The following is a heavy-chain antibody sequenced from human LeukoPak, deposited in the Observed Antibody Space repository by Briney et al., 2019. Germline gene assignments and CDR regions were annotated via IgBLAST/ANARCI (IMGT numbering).Heavy chain of an antibody. CDR2: IYTSGST. CDR1: GGSFSTYY. V-gene: IGHV4-4*07. CDR3: ARSDSYGRDAFDI. Sequence: PSETLSLTCTVTGGSFSTYYWSWIRQPAGKGLEWIGRIYTSGSTNYNPSLKSRVTMSVDTSKNQFSLKLSSVTAADTAVYYCARSDSYGRDAFDIWGQGTMVTVSS. J-gene: IGHJ3*02. D-gene: IGHD5-18*01.